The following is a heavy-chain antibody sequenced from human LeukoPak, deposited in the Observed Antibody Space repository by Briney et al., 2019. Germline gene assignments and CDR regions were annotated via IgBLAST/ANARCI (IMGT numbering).Heavy chain of an antibody. D-gene: IGHD6-6*01. CDR3: ARGSSVLNYFDS. CDR1: GGSIGSYY. Sequence: SETLSLTCTVSGGSIGSYYWSWIRQPPGKGLEWIGYIYYSGSTNYSPSLKSRLTISVDTSKNQFSLKLSSVTAADTAVYYCARGSSVLNYFDSWGQGTLVTVSS. V-gene: IGHV4-59*01. J-gene: IGHJ4*02. CDR2: IYYSGST.